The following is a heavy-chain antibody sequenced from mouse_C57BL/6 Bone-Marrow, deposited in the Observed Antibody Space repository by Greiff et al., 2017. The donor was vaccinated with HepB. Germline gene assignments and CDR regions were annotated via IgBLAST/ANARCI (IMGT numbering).Heavy chain of an antibody. CDR1: GYTFTEYT. CDR3: ARHEEGYCYSSSYWYFDV. V-gene: IGHV1-62-2*01. J-gene: IGHJ1*03. D-gene: IGHD1-1*01. CDR2: FYPGSGSI. Sequence: QVQLQQSGAELVKPGASVKLSCKASGYTFTEYTIHWVKQRPGQGLEWIGWFYPGSGSIKYNEKFKDKATLTADKSSSTAYMELSRLTSEDSAVYFCARHEEGYCYSSSYWYFDVWGTGTTVTVSS.